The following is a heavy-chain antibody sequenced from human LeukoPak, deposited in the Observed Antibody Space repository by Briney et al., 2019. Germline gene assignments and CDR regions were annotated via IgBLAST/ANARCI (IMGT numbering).Heavy chain of an antibody. CDR1: GGSISSYY. V-gene: IGHV4-59*01. Sequence: PSETLSLTCTVSGGSISSYYWSWIRQPPGKGLECIGYIYYSGSTNYNPSLKSRVTISLDTSKNQFSLKLSSVTAADTAVYYCARAGIAVAGSRYYFDYWAREPWSPSPQ. CDR2: IYYSGST. D-gene: IGHD6-19*01. CDR3: ARAGIAVAGSRYYFDY. J-gene: IGHJ4*02.